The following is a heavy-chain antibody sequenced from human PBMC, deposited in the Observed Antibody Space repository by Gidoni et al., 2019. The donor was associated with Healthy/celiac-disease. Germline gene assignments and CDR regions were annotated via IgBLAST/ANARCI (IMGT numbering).Heavy chain of an antibody. CDR1: GGSISSGGYY. Sequence: QVQLQESGPGLVKPSQTLSLTCTVSGGSISSGGYYWSWIRQHPGKGLEWIGYIYYSGSTYYNPSLKSRVTISVDTSKNQFSLKLSSVTAADTAVYYCARDVGSGSYEDTGFDPWGQGTLVTVSS. V-gene: IGHV4-31*03. J-gene: IGHJ5*02. D-gene: IGHD3-10*01. CDR3: ARDVGSGSYEDTGFDP. CDR2: IYYSGST.